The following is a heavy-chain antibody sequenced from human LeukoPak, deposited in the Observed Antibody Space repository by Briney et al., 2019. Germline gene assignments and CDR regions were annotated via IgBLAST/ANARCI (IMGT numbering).Heavy chain of an antibody. CDR2: INSDGSSS. Sequence: GGSLRLSCAASGFTFSRYWMHWVRQAPGKGLVWVSRINSDGSSSTYADSVKGRFTISRDNSKNTLYLQMDSLRAEDTAVYYCAKSSGGTCLTTDAFDIWGQGTMVTVSS. D-gene: IGHD2-15*01. CDR1: GFTFSRYW. CDR3: AKSSGGTCLTTDAFDI. V-gene: IGHV3-74*01. J-gene: IGHJ3*02.